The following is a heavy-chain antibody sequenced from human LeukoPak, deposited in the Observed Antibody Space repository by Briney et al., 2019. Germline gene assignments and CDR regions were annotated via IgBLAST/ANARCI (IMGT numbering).Heavy chain of an antibody. Sequence: GGSLRLSCAASGFAFSSNWMHWVRQAPGKGLVWVSHISTDARTITYAAFVKGRFTISRDNAKNTLYLQMNSLRAGDTAVYYCAKDLYHYDSTGYAFDCWGQGTLVTVSS. CDR3: AKDLYHYDSTGYAFDC. V-gene: IGHV3-74*01. CDR2: ISTDARTI. D-gene: IGHD3-22*01. CDR1: GFAFSSNW. J-gene: IGHJ4*02.